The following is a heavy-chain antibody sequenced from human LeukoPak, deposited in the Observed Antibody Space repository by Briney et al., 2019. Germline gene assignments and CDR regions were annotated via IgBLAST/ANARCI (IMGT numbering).Heavy chain of an antibody. CDR3: ARDPRINPRAISTGYDH. J-gene: IGHJ5*02. V-gene: IGHV3-21*01. D-gene: IGHD3-9*01. CDR1: GFTFSSYS. Sequence: PGGSLRLSCAASGFTFSSYSMDWVRQAPGKGLEWVSSISRSNNYIYYADSVKGRFTISRDNAKNSLYLHMNSLRAEDTAVYYCARDPRINPRAISTGYDHWGQGTLVTVSS. CDR2: ISRSNNYI.